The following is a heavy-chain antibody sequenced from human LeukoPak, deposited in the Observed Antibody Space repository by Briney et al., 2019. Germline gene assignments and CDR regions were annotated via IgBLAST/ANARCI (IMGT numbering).Heavy chain of an antibody. CDR2: IKQDGSEK. J-gene: IGHJ4*02. D-gene: IGHD3-10*01. V-gene: IGHV3-7*03. CDR1: GFTFSSYW. Sequence: GGSLRLSCAASGFTFSSYWMSWVRQAPGKGLEWVANIKQDGSEKYYVDSVKGRFTISRDNAKNSLYLQMNSLRAEDTAAYYCARLMYYYGSGSYLYWGQGTLVTVSS. CDR3: ARLMYYYGSGSYLY.